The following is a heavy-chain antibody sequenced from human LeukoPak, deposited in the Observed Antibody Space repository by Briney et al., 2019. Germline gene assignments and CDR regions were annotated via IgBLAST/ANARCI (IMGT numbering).Heavy chain of an antibody. D-gene: IGHD3-16*01. Sequence: PGGSLRLSCATSGFTFRSYAMIWVRQAPERGLQWVSGISGSGTYYADSVKGRFTISRDNAKSTLYLQMNSLRAEDTALYYCAKGIGLRPPDYWGQGTLVTVSS. CDR3: AKGIGLRPPDY. J-gene: IGHJ4*02. CDR2: ISGSGT. CDR1: GFTFRSYA. V-gene: IGHV3-23*01.